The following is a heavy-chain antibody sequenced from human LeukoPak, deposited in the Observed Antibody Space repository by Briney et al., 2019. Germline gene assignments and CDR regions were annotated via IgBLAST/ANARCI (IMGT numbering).Heavy chain of an antibody. V-gene: IGHV3-7*01. CDR1: GFTFSSYW. Sequence: GGSLRLSCAASGFTFSSYWMSWVRQAPGKGLEWVANIKQDGSEKYYVDSVKGRFTISRDNAKNSLYLQMNSLRAEDTAVYYCAQSGAYSGSYLFCWGQGTLVTVSS. CDR2: IKQDGSEK. J-gene: IGHJ4*02. CDR3: AQSGAYSGSYLFC. D-gene: IGHD1-26*01.